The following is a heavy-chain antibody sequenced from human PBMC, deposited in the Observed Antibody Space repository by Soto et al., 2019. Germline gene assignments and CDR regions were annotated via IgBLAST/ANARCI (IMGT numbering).Heavy chain of an antibody. J-gene: IGHJ4*02. Sequence: QVQLVESGGGVVQHGRSLRLSCAASGFTFSNYAMHWVRQAPGKGLEWVAVISYDGSNTYYADSVKGRFTISRDNSKNTLYLQMDSLRAEDTAVYYCARRPVTYYFDYWGQGTLVTVSS. D-gene: IGHD4-17*01. CDR1: GFTFSNYA. CDR2: ISYDGSNT. V-gene: IGHV3-30-3*01. CDR3: ARRPVTYYFDY.